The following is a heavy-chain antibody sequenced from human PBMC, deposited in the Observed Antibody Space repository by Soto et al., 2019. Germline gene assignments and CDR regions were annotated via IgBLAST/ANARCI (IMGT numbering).Heavy chain of an antibody. V-gene: IGHV3-13*04. CDR1: GFTFSNQD. CDR2: IGAGGDT. Sequence: EVQLVESGGDLVRPGGSLRLSCVASGFTFSNQDIHWVRLPTGKGLEWVSAIGAGGDTYYSGSVKGRFTISSDNAKNSLYLQMNSLRAEDTAVYYCARGAPYFGSGSYYDYWGQGTLVSVSS. D-gene: IGHD3-10*01. CDR3: ARGAPYFGSGSYYDY. J-gene: IGHJ4*02.